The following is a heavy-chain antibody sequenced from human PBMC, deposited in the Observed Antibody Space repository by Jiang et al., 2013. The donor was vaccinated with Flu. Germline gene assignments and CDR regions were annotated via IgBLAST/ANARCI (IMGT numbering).Heavy chain of an antibody. Sequence: ETLSLTCTVSGGSISSYYWSWIRQPPGKGLEWIGYIYYSGSTNYNPSLKSRVTISVDTSKNQFSLKLSSVTAADTAVYYCARVWSGRFYYYYGMDVWGKGTTVTVSS. D-gene: IGHD3-3*01. J-gene: IGHJ6*04. CDR2: IYYSGST. V-gene: IGHV4-59*01. CDR1: GGSISSYY. CDR3: ARVWSGRFYYYYGMDV.